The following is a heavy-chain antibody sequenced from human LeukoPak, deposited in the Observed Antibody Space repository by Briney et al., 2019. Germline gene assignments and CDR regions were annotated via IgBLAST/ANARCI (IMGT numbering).Heavy chain of an antibody. D-gene: IGHD5-18*01. Sequence: PGGSLRLSCAASGFTFSSYAMSWVRQAPGKGLAWVSYISSGGSPIYYVDSVKGRFTISRDNAKNSLYLQMNSLRAEDTAVYYCATSSQAMDAPTASRAHYYMDVWGKGTTVTVSS. CDR3: ATSSQAMDAPTASRAHYYMDV. V-gene: IGHV3-48*04. CDR2: ISSGGSPI. J-gene: IGHJ6*03. CDR1: GFTFSSYA.